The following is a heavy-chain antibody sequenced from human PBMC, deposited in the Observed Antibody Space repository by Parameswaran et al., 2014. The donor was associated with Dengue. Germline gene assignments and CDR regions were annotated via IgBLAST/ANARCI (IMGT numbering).Heavy chain of an antibody. CDR2: IYYSGNT. J-gene: IGHJ6*04. Sequence: VRQAPGKGLEWIGYIYYSGNTYYNPSLKSRVTMSVDTSKNQFSLKLRSVTAADTAVYYCAREYSGPNPNHYYHYYGLDVWAKDHGHRSS. CDR3: AREYSGPNPNHYYHYYGLDV. V-gene: IGHV4-31*02. D-gene: IGHD5-12*01.